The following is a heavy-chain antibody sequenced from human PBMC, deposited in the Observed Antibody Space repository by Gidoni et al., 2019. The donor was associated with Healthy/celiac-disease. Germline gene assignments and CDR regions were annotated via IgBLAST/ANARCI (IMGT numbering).Heavy chain of an antibody. D-gene: IGHD3-22*01. V-gene: IGHV3-73*02. CDR3: TTIYQSSGYYYVDWFDP. Sequence: EVQLVASGGGLVQPGGSLNLSGAASGFTFSGSAMHWVRQASGKGLEWVGRIRSKANSYATAYAASVKGRFTISRDDSKNTAYMQMNSLKTEDTDVYYCTTIYQSSGYYYVDWFDPWGQGTLVTVSS. CDR1: GFTFSGSA. J-gene: IGHJ5*02. CDR2: IRSKANSYAT.